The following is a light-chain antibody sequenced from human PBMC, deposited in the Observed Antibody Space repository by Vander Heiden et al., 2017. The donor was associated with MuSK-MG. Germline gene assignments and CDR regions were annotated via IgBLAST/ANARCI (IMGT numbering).Light chain of an antibody. CDR1: SPNIGINT. Sequence: QSVLTQPPSASGTPGQRVTISCSGSSPNIGINTVNWYRQLPGPAPKLLIYRNNQRPSGVPDRFSGSKSGTSASLAISGLQSEDEADYYCAAWDDSLNGPVFGGGTKLTVL. V-gene: IGLV1-44*01. CDR2: RNN. J-gene: IGLJ2*01. CDR3: AAWDDSLNGPV.